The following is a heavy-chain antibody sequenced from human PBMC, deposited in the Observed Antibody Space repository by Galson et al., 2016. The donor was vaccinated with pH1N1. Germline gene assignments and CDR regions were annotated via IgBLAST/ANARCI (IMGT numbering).Heavy chain of an antibody. D-gene: IGHD6-6*01. J-gene: IGHJ4*02. Sequence: SLRLSCAASGFTFSGYSMNWVRQAPGKGLEWVSSISLSGSYIYYADSVKGRFTISRDNAKNSLYLHMSSLTAEATAVYYCLRDPARPRAYYFDFWGQGALVTVSS. V-gene: IGHV3-21*06. CDR1: GFTFSGYS. CDR2: ISLSGSYI. CDR3: LRDPARPRAYYFDF.